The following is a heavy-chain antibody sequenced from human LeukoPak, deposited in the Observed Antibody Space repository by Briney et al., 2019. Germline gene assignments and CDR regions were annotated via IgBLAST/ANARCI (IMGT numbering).Heavy chain of an antibody. Sequence: PSETLSLTCTVSGGSISSSSYYWGWIRQLPGKGLEWIGSIYYSGSTYYNPSLKSRVTISVDTSKNQFSLKLSSVTAADTAVYYCARERSLLGNDAFDIWGQGTMVTVSS. J-gene: IGHJ3*02. D-gene: IGHD7-27*01. CDR3: ARERSLLGNDAFDI. CDR1: GGSISSSSYY. V-gene: IGHV4-39*07. CDR2: IYYSGST.